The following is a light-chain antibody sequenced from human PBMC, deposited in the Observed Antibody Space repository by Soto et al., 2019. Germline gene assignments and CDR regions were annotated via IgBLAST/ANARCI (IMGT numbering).Light chain of an antibody. J-gene: IGLJ3*02. CDR2: RNN. V-gene: IGLV1-47*01. Sequence: QAVVTQPPSASGTPGQRVTISCSGSSSNIGSNYVYWYQQLPGTAPKLLIYRNNQRPSGVPDRFSGSKSGTSASLAISGLRSEDEADYYCAGWDGSLSAYWVFGGGTKVTVL. CDR1: SSNIGSNY. CDR3: AGWDGSLSAYWV.